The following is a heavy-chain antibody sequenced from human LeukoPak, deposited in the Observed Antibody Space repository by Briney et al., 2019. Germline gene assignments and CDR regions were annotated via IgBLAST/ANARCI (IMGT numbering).Heavy chain of an antibody. CDR2: ISGSGGST. D-gene: IGHD1-20*01. V-gene: IGHV3-23*01. CDR3: AKDNSLLYYYYGMDV. J-gene: IGHJ6*02. Sequence: GGSLRLSCAASGFTFSSYAMSWVRQAPGKGLEWVSAISGSGGSTYYADSVKGRFTISRDNSKNTLYLQMNSLRAEDTAVYYCAKDNSLLYYYYGMDVWGQGTTVTVSS. CDR1: GFTFSSYA.